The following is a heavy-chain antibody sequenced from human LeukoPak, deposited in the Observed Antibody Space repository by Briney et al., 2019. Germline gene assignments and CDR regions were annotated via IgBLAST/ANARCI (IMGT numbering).Heavy chain of an antibody. V-gene: IGHV1-8*01. J-gene: IGHJ6*02. CDR2: MNPNSGNT. CDR3: TRTTPRGSLQWFRGRDYGMDV. D-gene: IGHD3-10*01. CDR1: GYTFTSYD. Sequence: ASVKVSCKASGYTFTSYDINWVRQATGQGLEWMGWMNPNSGNTGYVQKFQGRVTMTRDTSISTAYMELSSLSSEDMAVYYCTRTTPRGSLQWFRGRDYGMDVWGQGTTVAVSS.